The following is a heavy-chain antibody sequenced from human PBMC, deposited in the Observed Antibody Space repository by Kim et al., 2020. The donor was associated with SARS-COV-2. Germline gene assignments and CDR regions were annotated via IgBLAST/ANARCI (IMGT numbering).Heavy chain of an antibody. D-gene: IGHD3-10*01. CDR1: GYTFTSYD. V-gene: IGHV1-8*01. CDR3: ARRSYGSGSTLGY. CDR2: MNPNSGNT. Sequence: ASVKVSCKASGYTFTSYDINWVRQATGQGLEWMGWMNPNSGNTGYAQKFQGRVTMTRNTSISTAYMDLSSLRSEDTTVYYCARRSYGSGSTLGYWGPGTLVTVSS. J-gene: IGHJ4*02.